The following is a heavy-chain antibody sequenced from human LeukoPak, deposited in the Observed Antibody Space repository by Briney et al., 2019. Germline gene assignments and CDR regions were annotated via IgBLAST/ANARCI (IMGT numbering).Heavy chain of an antibody. D-gene: IGHD6-13*01. CDR3: AREGIVAAAGHHYYYYYMDV. CDR2: INPNSGGT. CDR1: GYTFTGYY. Sequence: ASVKVSCKASGYTFTGYYMHWVRQAPGQGLEWMGWINPNSGGTNYAQKFQGRVTMTRDTSISTAYMELSRLRSDDTAVYYCAREGIVAAAGHHYYYYYMDVWGKGTTVTVSS. J-gene: IGHJ6*03. V-gene: IGHV1-2*02.